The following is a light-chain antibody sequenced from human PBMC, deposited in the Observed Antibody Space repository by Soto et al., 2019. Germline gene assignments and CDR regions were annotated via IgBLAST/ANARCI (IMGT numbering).Light chain of an antibody. V-gene: IGLV2-14*01. J-gene: IGLJ1*01. CDR2: DVS. Sequence: QPVLTQPASVSGSPGQSSTISCTGTSSDVGGYNYVSWYQQHPGKAPKLMIYDVSNRPSGVSNRFSGSKSGNTASLTISGLQAEDEADYYCSSYTSSSTLPYVFGTGTKVTVL. CDR1: SSDVGGYNY. CDR3: SSYTSSSTLPYV.